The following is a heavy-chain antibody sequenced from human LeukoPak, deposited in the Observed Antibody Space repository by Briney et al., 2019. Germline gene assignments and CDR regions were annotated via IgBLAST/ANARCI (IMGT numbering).Heavy chain of an antibody. CDR1: GYTFTNYY. J-gene: IGHJ6*02. CDR3: ARGGGYSYGYFLAPCYGMDV. Sequence: ASVKVSCKTSGYTFTNYYMHWVRQAPGQGPEWMGITRPSSGRTSYPQKFQGRVTMTWDMSTSTFYMELSSLTSDDTAVYYCARGGGYSYGYFLAPCYGMDVWGQGTTVTVSS. CDR2: TRPSSGRT. V-gene: IGHV1-46*01. D-gene: IGHD5-18*01.